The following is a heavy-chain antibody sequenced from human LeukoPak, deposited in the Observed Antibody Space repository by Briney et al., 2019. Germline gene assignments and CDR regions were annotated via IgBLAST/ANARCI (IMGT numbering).Heavy chain of an antibody. CDR2: IYHSGST. CDR1: GGSISSGDHY. V-gene: IGHV4-31*03. CDR3: ARLGRGIAVAGVFDY. Sequence: SQTLSLTCTNLGGSISSGDHYWSWIRQHPGKGLEWIGYIYHSGSTHYNPSLKSRVSMSVDTSKNQFSLKLSSVTAADTAVYYCARLGRGIAVAGVFDYWGQGTLVTVSS. D-gene: IGHD6-19*01. J-gene: IGHJ4*02.